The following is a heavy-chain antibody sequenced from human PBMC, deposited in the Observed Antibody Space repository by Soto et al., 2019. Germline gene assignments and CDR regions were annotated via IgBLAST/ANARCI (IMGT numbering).Heavy chain of an antibody. CDR2: IWHDGSNI. V-gene: IGHV3-33*01. J-gene: IGHJ4*02. D-gene: IGHD6-19*01. CDR3: AGQRYSSGWHSIDY. CDR1: GFTFSSYG. Sequence: QVQLVESGGGVVQPGRSLRLSCAASGFTFSSYGMHWVRQAPGKGLDWVAVIWHDGSNIYYAGYVKGRFTISRDNSKNTVYLQMSSLRAEDTAVYYCAGQRYSSGWHSIDYWGQGALVTVSS.